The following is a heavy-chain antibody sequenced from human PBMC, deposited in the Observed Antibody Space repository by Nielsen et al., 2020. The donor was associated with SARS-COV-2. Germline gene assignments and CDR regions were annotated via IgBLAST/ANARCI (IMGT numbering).Heavy chain of an antibody. CDR2: ISGSGGST. V-gene: IGHV3-23*01. J-gene: IGHJ2*01. CDR1: GFTFSSYA. Sequence: GESLKISCAASGFTFSSYAMSWVRQAPGKGQEWVSAISGSGGSTYYADSVKGRFTISRDNSKNTLYLQMNSLRAEDTAVYYCARDLIVGAYGWYFDLWGRGTLVTVSS. CDR3: ARDLIVGAYGWYFDL. D-gene: IGHD1-26*01.